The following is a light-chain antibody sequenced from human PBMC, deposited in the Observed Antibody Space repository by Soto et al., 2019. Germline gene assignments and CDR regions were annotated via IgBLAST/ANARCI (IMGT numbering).Light chain of an antibody. J-gene: IGLJ2*01. V-gene: IGLV1-44*01. CDR3: AAWEDSLNVL. CDR1: SSNIGSNT. Sequence: QSVLNQPHSASGTPGQRVTISCSGSSSNIGSNTVNWYQQLPGTAPKLLIYSNNQRPSGVPDRFSGSKSGTSASLAISGLQSEDEADYYCAAWEDSLNVLFGGWTKLTVL. CDR2: SNN.